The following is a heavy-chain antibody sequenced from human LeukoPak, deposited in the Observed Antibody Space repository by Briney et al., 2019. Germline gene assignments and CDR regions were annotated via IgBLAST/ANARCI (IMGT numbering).Heavy chain of an antibody. CDR1: GGSISSNNW. J-gene: IGHJ4*02. CDR3: ARQGPNLTVIVPTAVEY. Sequence: SGTLSLTCAVSGGSISSNNWWGWVRQPPGKGLEWIGIIYYTGSTHYNPSLESRITISVDTSKNQFSLKLSSVTAADTAVYYCARQGPNLTVIVPTAVEYWGQGTLVTVSS. CDR2: IYYTGST. D-gene: IGHD2-2*01. V-gene: IGHV4-4*02.